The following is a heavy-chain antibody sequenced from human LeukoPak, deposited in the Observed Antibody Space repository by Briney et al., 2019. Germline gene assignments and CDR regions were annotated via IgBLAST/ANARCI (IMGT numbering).Heavy chain of an antibody. V-gene: IGHV1-18*01. Sequence: ASVKVSCKASGFTFTNYGISWVRQAPGQWLEWMGWISAYNGNTNYAQKFQGRITLTTDTSTGTAYMELRGLRSDDTAVYYCAREASRSYGDYAKREFDLWGQGTLVTVSS. CDR3: AREASRSYGDYAKREFDL. J-gene: IGHJ5*02. D-gene: IGHD4-17*01. CDR2: ISAYNGNT. CDR1: GFTFTNYG.